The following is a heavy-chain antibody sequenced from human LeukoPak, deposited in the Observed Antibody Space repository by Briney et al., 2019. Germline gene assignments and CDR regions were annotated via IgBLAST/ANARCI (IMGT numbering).Heavy chain of an antibody. J-gene: IGHJ4*02. CDR3: ARDWSRPDY. V-gene: IGHV3-64*01. D-gene: IGHD3-3*01. CDR2: ISSNGGST. CDR1: GFTFSSYA. Sequence: GGSLRLSCAASGFTFSSYAMHWVRQAPGKGLEYVSAISSNGGSTYYANSVKGRFTISRDNSKNTLYLQMGSLRAEDMAVYYCARDWSRPDYWGQGTLVTVSS.